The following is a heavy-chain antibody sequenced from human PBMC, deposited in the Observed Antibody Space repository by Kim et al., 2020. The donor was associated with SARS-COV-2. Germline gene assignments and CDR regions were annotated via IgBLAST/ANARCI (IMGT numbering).Heavy chain of an antibody. V-gene: IGHV4-34*01. CDR3: ARLSRPTHYYYYYGMDV. Sequence: LKSRVTISVDTSKNQFSLKLSSVTAADTAVYYCARLSRPTHYYYYYGMDVWGQGTTVTVSS. J-gene: IGHJ6*02.